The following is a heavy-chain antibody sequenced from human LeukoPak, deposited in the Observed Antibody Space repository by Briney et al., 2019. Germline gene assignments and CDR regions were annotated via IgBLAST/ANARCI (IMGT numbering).Heavy chain of an antibody. CDR1: GGTFSSYA. CDR2: IIPIFGTA. J-gene: IGHJ4*02. V-gene: IGHV1-69*13. CDR3: ASPNDLLGFDY. Sequence: ASVKVSCKASGGTFSSYAISWVRQAPGQGLEWMGGIIPIFGTANYAQKFQGRVTITADEPTSTAYMELSSLRSEDTAVYYCASPNDLLGFDYWGQGTLVTVSS. D-gene: IGHD2-8*01.